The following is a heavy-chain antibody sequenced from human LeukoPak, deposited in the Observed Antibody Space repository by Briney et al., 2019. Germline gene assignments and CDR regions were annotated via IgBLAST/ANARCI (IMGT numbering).Heavy chain of an antibody. D-gene: IGHD3-16*02. Sequence: ASVKVSCKASAYTFTGYYMHWVRQAPGQGLEWMGWINPNSGGTNYAQKFQGRVTMTRDTSISTAYMELSRLRSDDTAVYYCARELRSYRTVDYWGQGTLVTVSS. CDR3: ARELRSYRTVDY. J-gene: IGHJ4*02. CDR2: INPNSGGT. V-gene: IGHV1-2*02. CDR1: AYTFTGYY.